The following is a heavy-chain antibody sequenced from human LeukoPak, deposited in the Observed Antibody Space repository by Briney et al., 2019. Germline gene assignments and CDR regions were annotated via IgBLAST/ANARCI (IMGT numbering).Heavy chain of an antibody. CDR3: ANKKGGNYPFEF. J-gene: IGHJ4*02. V-gene: IGHV3-23*01. CDR1: GLSSATYS. Sequence: GGSLRLPCVDSGLSSATYSMNWVRQAPGKGLEWVAVINRDGDLAYYADSVQGRFTISRDNSKNTLYLHMDSLRVEDTAIYFCANKKGGNYPFEFWGQGTLVTVSS. CDR2: INRDGDLA. D-gene: IGHD3-3*01.